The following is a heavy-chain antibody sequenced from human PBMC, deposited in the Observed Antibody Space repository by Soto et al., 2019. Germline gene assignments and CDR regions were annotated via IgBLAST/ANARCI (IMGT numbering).Heavy chain of an antibody. Sequence: QVQLVESGGGVVQPGRSLRLSCAASGFTFSSYAMHWVRQAPGKGLGWVAVISYDGSNKYYADSVKGRFTISGDLSNNTLYLRMNRRRAGDTAVYYCERAGCLLLDYWGQGTLVTVSS. V-gene: IGHV3-30-3*01. CDR3: ERAGCLLLDY. CDR2: ISYDGSNK. J-gene: IGHJ4*02. CDR1: GFTFSSYA.